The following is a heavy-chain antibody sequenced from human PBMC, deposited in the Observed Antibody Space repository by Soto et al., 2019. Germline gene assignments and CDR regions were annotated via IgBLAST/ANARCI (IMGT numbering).Heavy chain of an antibody. CDR2: ISAGNGNT. D-gene: IGHD3-10*01. V-gene: IGHV1-3*01. J-gene: IGHJ3*02. CDR1: GYTFTSYT. CDR3: ARGLTMVQGVILDGFDI. Sequence: QVQLVQSGAEVKKPGASVKVSCKASGYTFTSYTMHWVRQAPGQRLEWMGWISAGNGNTKYSQKFQGRVTITRDTSASTAYMELSSLRSEDTAVYYCARGLTMVQGVILDGFDICGQGKMVTVSS.